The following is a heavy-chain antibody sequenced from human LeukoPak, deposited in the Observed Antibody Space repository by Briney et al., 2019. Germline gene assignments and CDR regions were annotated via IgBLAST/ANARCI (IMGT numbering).Heavy chain of an antibody. V-gene: IGHV3-66*02. CDR2: IYSGGST. Sequence: AGGSLSLSCAASGFTVSSNYMSWVRQAPGKVLEWVSVIYSGGSTYYADSVKGRFTISRDNSKNTLYLQMNSLRAEDTAVYYCARGVTTGPPDYWGQGTLVTVSS. CDR3: ARGVTTGPPDY. J-gene: IGHJ4*02. D-gene: IGHD4-11*01. CDR1: GFTVSSNY.